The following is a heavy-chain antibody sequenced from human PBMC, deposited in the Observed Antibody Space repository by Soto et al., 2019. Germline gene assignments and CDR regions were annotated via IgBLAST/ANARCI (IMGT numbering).Heavy chain of an antibody. J-gene: IGHJ4*02. V-gene: IGHV3-15*01. CDR2: IKSKTDGGTT. CDR1: GFTFSNAW. D-gene: IGHD2-15*01. Sequence: PGGSLRLSCAASGFTFSNAWMSWVRQAPGKGLEWVGRIKSKTDGGTTDYAAPVKGRFTISRDDSKNTLYLQMNSLKTEDTAVYYCTRRGRYCSGGSCYSSDYWGQGTLVTVS. CDR3: TRRGRYCSGGSCYSSDY.